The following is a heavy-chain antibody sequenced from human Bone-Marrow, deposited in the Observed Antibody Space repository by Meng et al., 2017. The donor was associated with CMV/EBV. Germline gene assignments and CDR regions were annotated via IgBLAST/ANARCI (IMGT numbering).Heavy chain of an antibody. CDR1: GFTFSSYA. CDR3: ARDLGGSYPN. V-gene: IGHV3-30-3*01. CDR2: ISYDGSNK. Sequence: GESLKISCAASGFTFSSYAMHWVRQAPGKGLEWVAVISYDGSNKYYADSVKGRFTISRDNSKNTLYLQMNSLRAEDTAVYYCARDLGGSYPNWGQGTLVAASS. J-gene: IGHJ4*02. D-gene: IGHD1-26*01.